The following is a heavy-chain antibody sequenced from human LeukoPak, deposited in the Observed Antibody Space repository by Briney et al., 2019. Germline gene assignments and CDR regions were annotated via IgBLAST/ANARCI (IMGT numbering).Heavy chain of an antibody. CDR2: ISRSSSNM. CDR1: GFSFSYYR. D-gene: IGHD2-2*02. V-gene: IGHV3-21*01. CDR3: ARDCHTTSCYNY. Sequence: GGSLRLSCAASGFSFSYYRMNWVRQAPGKGLEWVSSISRSSSNMYYADSVKGRFTVSRDNAKNSLFLQMNSLRDEDTAVYYCARDCHTTSCYNYWGQGTLVIVSS. J-gene: IGHJ4*02.